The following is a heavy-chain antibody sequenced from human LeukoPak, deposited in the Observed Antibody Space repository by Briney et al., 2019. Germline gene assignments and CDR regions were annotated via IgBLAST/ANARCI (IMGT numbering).Heavy chain of an antibody. CDR3: AKDGAEYSSGWYFDY. V-gene: IGHV3-30*18. Sequence: AGGSLRLSCAASGFTFSSYGMHWVRQAPGKGLEWVAVISYDGSNKYHADSVRGQFTIPRDNSKNTLYLQMNSLRAEDTAVYYCAKDGAEYSSGWYFDYWGQGTLVTVSS. CDR1: GFTFSSYG. J-gene: IGHJ4*02. D-gene: IGHD6-19*01. CDR2: ISYDGSNK.